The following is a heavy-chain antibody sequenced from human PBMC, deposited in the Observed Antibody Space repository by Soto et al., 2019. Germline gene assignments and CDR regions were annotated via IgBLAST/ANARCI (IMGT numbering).Heavy chain of an antibody. J-gene: IGHJ5*02. CDR1: GYTFTGYY. V-gene: IGHV1-2*02. CDR3: ARDRGEWELLESCFDP. D-gene: IGHD1-26*01. Sequence: ASVNVSCKASGYTFTGYYMHWVRQAPGQGLEWMGWINPNSGGTNYAQKFQGRVTMTRDTSISTAYMELSRLRSDDTAVYYCARDRGEWELLESCFDPWGQGTLVTVSS. CDR2: INPNSGGT.